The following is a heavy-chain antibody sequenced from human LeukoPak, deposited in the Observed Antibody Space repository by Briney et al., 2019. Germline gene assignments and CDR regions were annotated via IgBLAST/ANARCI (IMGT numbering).Heavy chain of an antibody. J-gene: IGHJ4*02. CDR3: ARHGCDEGQNPLIITI. V-gene: IGHV5-10-1*01. CDR1: GYSFTTYW. D-gene: IGHD3-3*01. Sequence: GESLKISCKGSGYSFTTYWISWVRQMPGKGLEWMGRFDPSDSYTNYSPSFQGHVTISADKSISTAYLQWSSLKASDTAMYYCARHGCDEGQNPLIITIWGQGTLVTVSS. CDR2: FDPSDSYT.